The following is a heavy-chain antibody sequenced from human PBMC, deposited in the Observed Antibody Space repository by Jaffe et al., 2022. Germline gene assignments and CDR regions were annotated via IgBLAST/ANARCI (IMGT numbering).Heavy chain of an antibody. Sequence: EVQLVQSGAEVKKAGDSLNISCKASGYTFTTFWIGWVRQVPGKGLEWMGIIYPDDSEIKYSPAFQGQVTFSTDKSINTAYLQWDSLKASDTAKYFCARAPTYFDFWSGRNHLKHAFDFWGQGTMVTVSS. CDR3: ARAPTYFDFWSGRNHLKHAFDF. CDR2: IYPDDSEI. D-gene: IGHD3-3*01. J-gene: IGHJ3*01. CDR1: GYTFTTFW. V-gene: IGHV5-51*03.